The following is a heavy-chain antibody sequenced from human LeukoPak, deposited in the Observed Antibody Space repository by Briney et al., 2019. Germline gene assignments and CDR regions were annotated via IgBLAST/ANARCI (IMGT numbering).Heavy chain of an antibody. CDR2: IYTSGST. Sequence: PSETLSLTCAVSGYSISSGYYWGWIRPPPGKGLEWIGRIYTSGSTNYNPSLKSRVTMSVDTSKNQFSLKLSSVTAADTAVYYCAREESNWGHFDYWGQGTLVTVSS. J-gene: IGHJ4*02. V-gene: IGHV4-38-2*02. D-gene: IGHD7-27*01. CDR3: AREESNWGHFDY. CDR1: GYSISSGYY.